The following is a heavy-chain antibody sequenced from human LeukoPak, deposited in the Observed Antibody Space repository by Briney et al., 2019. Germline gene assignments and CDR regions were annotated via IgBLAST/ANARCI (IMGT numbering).Heavy chain of an antibody. CDR1: GGSISSYY. V-gene: IGHV4-59*01. J-gene: IGHJ5*02. CDR2: IYYSGST. D-gene: IGHD3-16*01. CDR3: ARGWGYNWFDP. Sequence: SETLSLTCTVSGGSISSYYWSWIRQPPGKGLEWIGYIYYSGSTNYNPSLKSRATISVDTSKNQFSLKLSSVTAADTAVYYCARGWGYNWFDPWGQGTLVTVSS.